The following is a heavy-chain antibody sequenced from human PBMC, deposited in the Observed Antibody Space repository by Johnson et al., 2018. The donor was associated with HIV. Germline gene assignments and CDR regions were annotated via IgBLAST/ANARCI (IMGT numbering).Heavy chain of an antibody. J-gene: IGHJ3*02. CDR1: GFTFSSYA. D-gene: IGHD4-23*01. CDR3: ASSATTVVMEGFAFDI. CDR2: ISYDGSNK. V-gene: IGHV3-30*04. Sequence: AASGFTFSSYAMHWVRQAPGKGLEWVAVISYDGSNKYYADSVKGRFTISRDNARNSLYLQMNSLRAGDTAVYYCASSATTVVMEGFAFDIWGQGTMVTVSS.